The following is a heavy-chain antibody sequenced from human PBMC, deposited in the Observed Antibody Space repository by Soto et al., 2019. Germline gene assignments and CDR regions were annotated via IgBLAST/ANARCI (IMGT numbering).Heavy chain of an antibody. D-gene: IGHD6-19*01. CDR3: ASYSSGWYDVSY. CDR2: IYYSGST. V-gene: IGHV4-61*01. CDR1: GGSVSSGSYY. J-gene: IGHJ4*02. Sequence: QVQLQESGPGLVKPSETLSLTCTVSGGSVSSGSYYWSWIRQPPGKGLEWIGYIYYSGSTNYNPSLKSRLTISVDTSKNQFSLKLNSVTAADTAVYYCASYSSGWYDVSYWGQGTLVTVSS.